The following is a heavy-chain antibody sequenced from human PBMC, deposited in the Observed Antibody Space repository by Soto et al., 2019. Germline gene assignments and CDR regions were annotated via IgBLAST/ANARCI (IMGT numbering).Heavy chain of an antibody. CDR3: ARGGYGDYGPFDC. J-gene: IGHJ4*02. CDR1: GGSISNYY. CDR2: ISYSGST. Sequence: QVQLQESGPGLVKPSETLSLTCTVSGGSISNYYWIWIRQPPGKGLEWIGDISYSGSTNYKPSLQCRATLSVDRPKNPFPLNLKSVTAADTAVYYCARGGYGDYGPFDCWGQGTLVTVSS. D-gene: IGHD4-17*01. V-gene: IGHV4-59*08.